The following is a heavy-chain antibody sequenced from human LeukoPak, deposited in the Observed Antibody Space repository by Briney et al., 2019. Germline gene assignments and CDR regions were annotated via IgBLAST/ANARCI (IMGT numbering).Heavy chain of an antibody. CDR2: INNVGSHI. D-gene: IGHD6-6*01. CDR1: GFTFSNSA. CDR3: ARHRAPYSSSSPDFDY. J-gene: IGHJ4*02. V-gene: IGHV3-21*01. Sequence: GGSLRLSCAASGFTFSNSAMNWVRQAPGKGLEWVSSINNVGSHIYYADSVKGRFTISRDNAKDSLYLQMNSLRAEDTAVYYCARHRAPYSSSSPDFDYWGQGTLVTVSS.